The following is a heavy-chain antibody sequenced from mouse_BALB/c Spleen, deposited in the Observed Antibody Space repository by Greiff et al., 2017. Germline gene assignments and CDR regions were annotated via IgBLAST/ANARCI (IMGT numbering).Heavy chain of an antibody. J-gene: IGHJ2*01. CDR2: INPSNGGT. Sequence: VQLQQSGAELVKPGASVKLSCKASGYTFTSYYMYWVKQRPGQGLEWIGEINPSNGGTNFNEKFKSKATLTVDKSSSTAYMQLSSLTSEDSAVYYCTRGARDYYGYFDYWGQGTTLTVSS. V-gene: IGHV1S81*02. CDR3: TRGARDYYGYFDY. D-gene: IGHD1-1*01. CDR1: GYTFTSYY.